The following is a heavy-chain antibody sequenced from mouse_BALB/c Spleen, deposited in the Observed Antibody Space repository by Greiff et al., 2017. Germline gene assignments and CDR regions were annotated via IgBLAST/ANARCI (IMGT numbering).Heavy chain of an antibody. V-gene: IGHV1-37*01. CDR3: ERGYGKVPYYFDY. Sequence: VQLQQSGPELVQPGASVKISCKASGYSFTGYFMNWVKQSHGKSLEWIGRINPYNGDTFYNQKFKGKATLTVNKSSNTVHMELLSLTSEDSAVYYCERGYGKVPYYFDYWGQGTTLTVSS. CDR2: INPYNGDT. J-gene: IGHJ2*01. CDR1: GYSFTGYF. D-gene: IGHD2-1*01.